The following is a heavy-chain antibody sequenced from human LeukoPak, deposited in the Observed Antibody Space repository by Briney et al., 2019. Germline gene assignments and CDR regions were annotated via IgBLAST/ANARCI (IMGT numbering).Heavy chain of an antibody. CDR1: GGSISSGGYS. CDR2: IYHSGST. V-gene: IGHV4-30-2*01. CDR3: ARVQHIVVVTASHAFDI. Sequence: SQTLSLTCAVSGGSISSGGYSWSWIRQPPGKGLEWIGYIYHSGSTYYNPFLKSRVTISVDRSKNQFSLKLSSVTAADTAVYYCARVQHIVVVTASHAFDIWGQGTMVTVSS. D-gene: IGHD2-21*02. J-gene: IGHJ3*02.